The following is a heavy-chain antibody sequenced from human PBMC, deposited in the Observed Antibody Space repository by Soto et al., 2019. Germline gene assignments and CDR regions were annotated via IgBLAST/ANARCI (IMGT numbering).Heavy chain of an antibody. CDR3: ARVPSTRDIWSYGVGGKYYYYYMDV. V-gene: IGHV3-7*04. Sequence: EVQLVESGGGLVQPGGSLRLSCAASGFSFSPYCMSWVRQAPGKGLEWVANIKQDGSEKYDVDSVKGRFTISRDNAKNSMFLQMDSLRDEDTAVYYCARVPSTRDIWSYGVGGKYYYYYMDVWGKGTTVTVSS. D-gene: IGHD1-7*01. J-gene: IGHJ6*03. CDR1: GFSFSPYC. CDR2: IKQDGSEK.